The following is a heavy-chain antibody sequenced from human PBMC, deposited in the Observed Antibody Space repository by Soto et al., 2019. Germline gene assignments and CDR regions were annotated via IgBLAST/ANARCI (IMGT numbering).Heavy chain of an antibody. Sequence: EVQLVQSGAEVKKPGESLKISCQGFGYTFSTYWIGWVRQRPGQGLEWMGAIYPADSDTRYTPSFEGHVTFSADKSLTTAYLQWNSLKASDTAGYYCARRRAWNDAFDFWGQGTVVTVSS. D-gene: IGHD1-1*01. CDR3: ARRRAWNDAFDF. CDR1: GYTFSTYW. V-gene: IGHV5-51*03. J-gene: IGHJ4*02. CDR2: IYPADSDT.